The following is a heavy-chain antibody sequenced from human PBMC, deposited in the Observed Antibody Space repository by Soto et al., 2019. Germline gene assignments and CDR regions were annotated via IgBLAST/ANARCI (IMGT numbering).Heavy chain of an antibody. CDR2: INPSGGST. J-gene: IGHJ5*02. V-gene: IGHV1-46*01. Sequence: VASLKVCCQASGYTFTRYYMLLGRHAPGRGVERMGIINPSGGSTSYAQKFQGRVTMTRDTSTSTVYMELSSLRSEDTAVYYCARERDIVVVVAATLSNWFDPWGQGTLVTVSS. CDR3: ARERDIVVVVAATLSNWFDP. CDR1: GYTFTRYY. D-gene: IGHD2-15*01.